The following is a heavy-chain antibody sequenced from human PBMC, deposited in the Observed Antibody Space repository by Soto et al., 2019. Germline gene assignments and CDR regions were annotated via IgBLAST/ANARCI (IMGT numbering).Heavy chain of an antibody. V-gene: IGHV3-21*04. Sequence: GGSLRLSCAASGFTFSSYSMHWVRQAPGKGLEWVSAISGSGGSTYYAGSVKGRFTISRDNAKNSLYLQMNSLRAEDTAVYYCAREGKYYYDSSGYYFETYYYYGMDVWGQGTTVTVSS. CDR2: ISGSGGST. CDR3: AREGKYYYDSSGYYFETYYYYGMDV. D-gene: IGHD3-22*01. CDR1: GFTFSSYS. J-gene: IGHJ6*02.